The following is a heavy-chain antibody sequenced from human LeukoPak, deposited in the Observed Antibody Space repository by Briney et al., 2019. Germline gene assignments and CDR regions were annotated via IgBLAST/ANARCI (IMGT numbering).Heavy chain of an antibody. J-gene: IGHJ4*02. CDR3: ARTYYDFWSGHFHT. CDR2: INPNSGGT. CDR1: GYTFTGYY. D-gene: IGHD3-3*01. V-gene: IGHV1-2*02. Sequence: GASVKVSCKASGYTFTGYYMHWVRQAPGQGLEWMGWINPNSGGTNYAQKFQGRVTMTRDTSISTAYMELSRLRSDDTAVYYCARTYYDFWSGHFHTWGQGTLVTVSS.